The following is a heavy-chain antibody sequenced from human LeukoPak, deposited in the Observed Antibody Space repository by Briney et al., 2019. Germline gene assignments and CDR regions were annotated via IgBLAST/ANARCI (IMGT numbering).Heavy chain of an antibody. V-gene: IGHV3-30*02. J-gene: IGHJ4*02. Sequence: QPGGSLRLSCAASGFTFSSYGMHWVRQAPGKGLEWVAFIRYDGSNKYYADSVKGRFTISRDNSKNTLYLQMNSLRAEDTAVYYCAKVRPIAVAGTFDYWGQGTLVTVSS. CDR3: AKVRPIAVAGTFDY. CDR2: IRYDGSNK. CDR1: GFTFSSYG. D-gene: IGHD6-19*01.